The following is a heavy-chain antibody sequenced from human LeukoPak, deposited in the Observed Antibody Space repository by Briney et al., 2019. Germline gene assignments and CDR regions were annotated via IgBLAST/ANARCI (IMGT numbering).Heavy chain of an antibody. Sequence: GGSLRLSCAASGFTFDDYGMSWVRQAPGKGLEWVSGINWNGGSTGYADSVKGRFTISRDNAKNSLYLQMNSLRAEDTALYYCAREVQVWYDFWSGYLSEDYGNYYYYMDVWGKGTTVTVSS. D-gene: IGHD3-3*01. CDR2: INWNGGST. CDR1: GFTFDDYG. J-gene: IGHJ6*03. CDR3: AREVQVWYDFWSGYLSEDYGNYYYYMDV. V-gene: IGHV3-20*04.